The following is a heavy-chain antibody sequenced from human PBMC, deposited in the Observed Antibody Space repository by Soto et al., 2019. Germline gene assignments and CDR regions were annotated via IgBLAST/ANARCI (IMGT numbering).Heavy chain of an antibody. V-gene: IGHV3-48*02. CDR2: ISSSSSTI. CDR3: ARRGTTYYDFWSGYLVAKSGDSEYGMDV. J-gene: IGHJ6*02. Sequence: GGSLRLSCAASGFTFSSYSMNWVRQAPGKGLEWVSYISSSSSTIYYADSVKGRFTISRDNAKNSLYLQMNSLRDEDTAVYYCARRGTTYYDFWSGYLVAKSGDSEYGMDVWGQGTTVTVSS. D-gene: IGHD3-3*01. CDR1: GFTFSSYS.